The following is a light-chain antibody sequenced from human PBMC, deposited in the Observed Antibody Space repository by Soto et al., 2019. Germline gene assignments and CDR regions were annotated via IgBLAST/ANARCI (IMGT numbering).Light chain of an antibody. Sequence: EIVMTQSPATLSVSPGERATRSCRASQSVSSNLAWYQQKPGQARRLLIYGASTRATGIPARFSGSGSGTEFTLTISSLQSEDFAVYYCQQYNNWPSWTLGQATKVDIK. J-gene: IGKJ1*01. CDR3: QQYNNWPSWT. CDR1: QSVSSN. V-gene: IGKV3-15*01. CDR2: GAS.